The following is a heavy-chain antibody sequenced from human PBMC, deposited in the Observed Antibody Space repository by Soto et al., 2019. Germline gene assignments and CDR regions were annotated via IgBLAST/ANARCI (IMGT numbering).Heavy chain of an antibody. V-gene: IGHV4-59*01. D-gene: IGHD3-9*01. CDR3: ARDEGDILTGLTNDAFDI. CDR2: IYYSGST. CDR1: GGSISSYY. Sequence: SETLSLTCTVSGGSISSYYWSWIRQPPGKGLEWIGYIYYSGSTNYNPSLKSRVTISVDTSKNQFSLKLSSVTAADTAVYYCARDEGDILTGLTNDAFDIWGQGTMVTVSS. J-gene: IGHJ3*02.